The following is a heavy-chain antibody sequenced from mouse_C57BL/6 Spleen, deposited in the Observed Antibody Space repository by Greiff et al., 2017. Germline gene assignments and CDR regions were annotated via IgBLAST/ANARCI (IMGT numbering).Heavy chain of an antibody. Sequence: QVQLQQSGAELVRPGTSVKVSCKASGYAFTNYLIEWVKQRPGQGLAWIGVINPGSGGTNYNEKFKGKATLTADKSSSTAYMQLSSLTSEDSAVYFLARSWDYYAMDYWGQGTSVTVSS. CDR3: ARSWDYYAMDY. CDR1: GYAFTNYL. J-gene: IGHJ4*01. V-gene: IGHV1-54*01. CDR2: INPGSGGT.